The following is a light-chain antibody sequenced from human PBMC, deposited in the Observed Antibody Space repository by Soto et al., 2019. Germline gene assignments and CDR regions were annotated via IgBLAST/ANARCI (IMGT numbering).Light chain of an antibody. CDR3: QQYGRSPIT. J-gene: IGKJ5*01. CDR1: QSINKAY. V-gene: IGKV3-20*01. Sequence: VVLKQSPATLSLSPGARATLSCRASQSINKAYLVWYQVKPGQAPRRLIYGASSRATGIPDRFSGRGSGTDGTITISRLEPEDGEVYYGQQYGRSPITFGQGTRLEI. CDR2: GAS.